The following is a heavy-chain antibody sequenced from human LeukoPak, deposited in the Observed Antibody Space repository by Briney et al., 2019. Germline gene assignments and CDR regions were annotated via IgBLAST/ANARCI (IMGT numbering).Heavy chain of an antibody. D-gene: IGHD6-19*01. CDR2: ITSSGATT. Sequence: GGSLRLSCAASGFTFSSYAMTWVRQAPGKGLEWVSAITSSGATTYYADSVKGRFTISRDNSKNTLYLQMNSLRAEDTAVYHCAKDLGTSGWYINSWGQGILVTVSS. V-gene: IGHV3-23*01. CDR1: GFTFSSYA. J-gene: IGHJ4*02. CDR3: AKDLGTSGWYINS.